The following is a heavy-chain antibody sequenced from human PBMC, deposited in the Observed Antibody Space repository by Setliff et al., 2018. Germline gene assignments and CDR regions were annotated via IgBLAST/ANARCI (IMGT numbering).Heavy chain of an antibody. Sequence: GESLKISCKGSGYSFTSYWIAWVRQMPGKGLEWMGIIYPGDSDTRYSPSFGGQVTISADRSTGTAYLQWSRLKASDTAIYYCARHMTWYNWNDFRDYYYLDVWGKGTAVTVSS. D-gene: IGHD1-1*01. V-gene: IGHV5-51*01. CDR2: IYPGDSDT. J-gene: IGHJ6*03. CDR3: ARHMTWYNWNDFRDYYYLDV. CDR1: GYSFTSYW.